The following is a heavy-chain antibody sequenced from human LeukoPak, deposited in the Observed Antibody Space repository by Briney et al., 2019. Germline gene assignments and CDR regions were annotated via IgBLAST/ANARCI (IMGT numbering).Heavy chain of an antibody. V-gene: IGHV4-39*02. J-gene: IGHJ5*02. CDR3: AREARIPKRTYQLLFSFDP. CDR1: GGSISSSSYY. D-gene: IGHD2-2*01. Sequence: PSETLSLTCTVSGGSISSSSYYWGWIRQPPGKGLEWIGSIYYSGSTYYNPSLKSRVTISVDTSKNQFSLKLSSVTAADTAVYYCAREARIPKRTYQLLFSFDPWGQGTLVTVSS. CDR2: IYYSGST.